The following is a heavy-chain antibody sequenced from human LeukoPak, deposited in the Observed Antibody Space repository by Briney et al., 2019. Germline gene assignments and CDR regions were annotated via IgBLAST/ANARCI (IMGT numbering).Heavy chain of an antibody. CDR1: GFTFSTNA. CDR2: ISGSGDTT. D-gene: IGHD1-26*01. V-gene: IGHV3-23*01. CDR3: VREVPRFDY. Sequence: GGSLRLSCAASGFTFSTNAMSWVRQAPGKGLEWVSAISGSGDTTHYADSVKGRFTISSDNSKNTLYLQMNSLRAEDTAIYYCVREVPRFDYWGQGTLVTVSS. J-gene: IGHJ4*02.